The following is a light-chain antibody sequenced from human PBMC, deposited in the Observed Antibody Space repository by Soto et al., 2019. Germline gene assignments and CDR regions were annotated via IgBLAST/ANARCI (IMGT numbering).Light chain of an antibody. J-gene: IGLJ3*02. CDR3: ASWDDSLNGHWV. V-gene: IGLV2-8*01. Sequence: QSALTQPPSASGSPGQSVTISCTGTSSDVGGYDRVSWYQQYPGKVPKLMIYEVSKRPSGVPDRFSASKSGNTASLTVSGLQTEDEADYYCASWDDSLNGHWVFGGGTKVTVL. CDR1: SSDVGGYDR. CDR2: EVS.